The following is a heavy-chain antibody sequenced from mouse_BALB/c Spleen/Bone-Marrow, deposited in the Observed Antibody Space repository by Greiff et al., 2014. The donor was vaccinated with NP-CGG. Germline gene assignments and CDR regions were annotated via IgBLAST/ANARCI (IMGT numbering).Heavy chain of an antibody. V-gene: IGHV2-2*02. CDR2: IWSDGGT. CDR3: ARKGYTGYFDV. Sequence: VQLQQSGPGLVKPSQSLSITCTVSGFSLTTYGLHWVRQSPGKGLEWLGVIWSDGGTDYNAAFISRLIITKDNSKSQVFFKMNSLQTNDTAMYYCARKGYTGYFDVWGAGTTVTVSS. J-gene: IGHJ1*01. CDR1: GFSLTTYG. D-gene: IGHD2-2*01.